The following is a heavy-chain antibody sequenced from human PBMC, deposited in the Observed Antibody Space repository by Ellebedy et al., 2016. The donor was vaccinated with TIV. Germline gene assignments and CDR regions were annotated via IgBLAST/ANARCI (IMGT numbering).Heavy chain of an antibody. CDR1: GFTFSSYA. V-gene: IGHV3-23*01. J-gene: IGHJ4*02. CDR3: AKPARTDATDF. D-gene: IGHD4-17*01. Sequence: GGSLRLXXAASGFTFSSYAMTWVRQAPGKGLEWVSGISGSGGSIYYADSVKGRFTISRDNSKNVIYLQMNGLRAEDTAIYYCAKPARTDATDFWGQGTLVTVSS. CDR2: ISGSGGSI.